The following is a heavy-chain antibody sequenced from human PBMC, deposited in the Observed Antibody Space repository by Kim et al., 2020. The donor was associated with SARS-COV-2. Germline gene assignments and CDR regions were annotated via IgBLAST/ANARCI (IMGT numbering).Heavy chain of an antibody. Sequence: SETLSLTCTVSGGSISSYYWSWIRQPPGKGLEWIGYIYYSGSTNYNPSLKSRVTISVDTSKNQFSLKLSSVTAADTAVYYCARARIAVGIDAFDIRAQGT. CDR3: ARARIAVGIDAFDI. CDR1: GGSISSYY. V-gene: IGHV4-59*01. CDR2: IYYSGST. D-gene: IGHD6-19*01. J-gene: IGHJ3*02.